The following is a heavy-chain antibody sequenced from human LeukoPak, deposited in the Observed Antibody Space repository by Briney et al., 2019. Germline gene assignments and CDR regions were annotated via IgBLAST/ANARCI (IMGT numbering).Heavy chain of an antibody. CDR3: ARGWGVIDKHFDY. D-gene: IGHD3-10*01. V-gene: IGHV1-2*02. J-gene: IGHJ4*02. Sequence: ASVKVSCKASGYTFTGYYMHWVRQAPGQGLEWMGWINPNSGGTNYAQKFQGRVTMTRDTSISTAYMELSRLRSDDTAVYYCARGWGVIDKHFDYWGQGTLVTVSS. CDR2: INPNSGGT. CDR1: GYTFTGYY.